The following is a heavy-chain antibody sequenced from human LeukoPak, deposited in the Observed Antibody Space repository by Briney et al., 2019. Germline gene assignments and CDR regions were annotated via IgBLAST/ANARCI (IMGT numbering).Heavy chain of an antibody. Sequence: TGGSLRLSCAASGFTFSSYGMSWVRQAPGKGLEWVSAISGSGGSTYYADSVKGRFTISRDNSKNTLYLQMNSLRAEDTAVYYCATSWGFNWFDPWGQGTLVTVSS. CDR1: GFTFSSYG. CDR2: ISGSGGST. CDR3: ATSWGFNWFDP. D-gene: IGHD2-2*01. V-gene: IGHV3-23*01. J-gene: IGHJ5*02.